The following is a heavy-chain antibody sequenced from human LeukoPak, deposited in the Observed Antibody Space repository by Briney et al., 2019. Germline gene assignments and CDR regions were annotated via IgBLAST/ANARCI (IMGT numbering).Heavy chain of an antibody. D-gene: IGHD3-9*01. V-gene: IGHV5-51*01. CDR1: GFYFTSYW. Sequence: GESLKISCKGSGFYFTSYWIAWVRQMPGQGPGYMGIIYPGDSETRYSPSFQGQVTISADKSISTAYLQWSSLKASDTAMYYCARGVPIIRYFDWSLDYFDYWGQGTLVTVSS. CDR3: ARGVPIIRYFDWSLDYFDY. CDR2: IYPGDSET. J-gene: IGHJ4*02.